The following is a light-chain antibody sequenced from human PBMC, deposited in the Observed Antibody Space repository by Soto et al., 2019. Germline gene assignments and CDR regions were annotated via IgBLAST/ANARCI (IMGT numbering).Light chain of an antibody. CDR2: GNN. CDR1: SANIGAAYN. J-gene: IGLJ1*01. CDR3: QSYDTSLSGYV. V-gene: IGLV1-40*01. Sequence: QSVLTQPPSVSGAPGQRVTISCTGSSANIGAAYNVDWYQQLPGTAPKLLIYGNNNRPSGVPARFSGSKSGTSASLAIAGLHAEDECHSPCQSYDTSLSGYVFGTGTKVTV.